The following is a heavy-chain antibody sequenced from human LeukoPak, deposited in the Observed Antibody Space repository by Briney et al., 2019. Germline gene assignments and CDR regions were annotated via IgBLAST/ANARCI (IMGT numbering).Heavy chain of an antibody. Sequence: GSLRLFCGASGFTVSSYAMGWVRQAPGKGLEWVSAISGSGGSTYYADSVKGRFTISRDNSKNTLYLQMNSLRAEDTAVYYCAKDPVGAKLYYFDYWGQGTLVTVSS. CDR1: GFTVSSYA. CDR2: ISGSGGST. D-gene: IGHD1-26*01. CDR3: AKDPVGAKLYYFDY. J-gene: IGHJ4*02. V-gene: IGHV3-23*01.